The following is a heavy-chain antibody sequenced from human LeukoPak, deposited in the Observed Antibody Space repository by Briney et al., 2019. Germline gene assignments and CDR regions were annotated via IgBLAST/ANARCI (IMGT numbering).Heavy chain of an antibody. V-gene: IGHV3-23*01. CDR3: ANFFLGYCSSTSCRDAFDI. CDR2: ISGSGGST. CDR1: GFTFSSYA. D-gene: IGHD2-2*01. Sequence: AGGSLRLSCAASGFTFSSYAMSWVRQAPGKGLEWVSAISGSGGSTYYADSVKGRFTISRDNSKNTLYLQMNSLRAEDTAVYYCANFFLGYCSSTSCRDAFDIWGQGTMVTVSS. J-gene: IGHJ3*02.